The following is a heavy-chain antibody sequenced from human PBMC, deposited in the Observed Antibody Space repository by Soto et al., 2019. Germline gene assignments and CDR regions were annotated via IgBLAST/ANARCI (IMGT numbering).Heavy chain of an antibody. D-gene: IGHD1-1*01. CDR3: ARHPAIHNKTGIGWGIDV. J-gene: IGHJ6*02. CDR1: GYSFTSYW. V-gene: IGHV5-51*01. Sequence: GESLKISCKGSGYSFTSYWIGWVRQMPGKGLEWMGIIYPGDSDTRYSPSFQGQVTISADKSISTAYLQWSSLKASDTAMYYCARHPAIHNKTGIGWGIDVWGQGTTVTVSS. CDR2: IYPGDSDT.